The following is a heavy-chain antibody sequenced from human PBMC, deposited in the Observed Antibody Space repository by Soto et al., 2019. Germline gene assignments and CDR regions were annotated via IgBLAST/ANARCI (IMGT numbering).Heavy chain of an antibody. V-gene: IGHV3-11*01. CDR3: ASPLITMVRGADDY. D-gene: IGHD3-10*01. CDR1: GFTFSDYY. Sequence: QVQLVESGGGLVKPGGSLRLSCAASGFTFSDYYMNWIRQAPGKGLEWVSYISSSGSTIYYADSVKGRFIVSRDNAKNSLYLQMNSLRAEDTAVYYCASPLITMVRGADDYWGQGTLVTVSS. J-gene: IGHJ4*02. CDR2: ISSSGSTI.